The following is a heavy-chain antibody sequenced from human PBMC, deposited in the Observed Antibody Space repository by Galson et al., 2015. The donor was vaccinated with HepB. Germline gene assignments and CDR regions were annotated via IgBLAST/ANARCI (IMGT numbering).Heavy chain of an antibody. Sequence: SVKVSCKASGGTFSSYAISWVRQAPGQGLEWMGRIIPILGIANYAQKFQGRVTITADKSTSTAYMELSSLRSEDTAVYYCARAITMIVRDAFDIWGQGTMVTVSS. CDR3: ARAITMIVRDAFDI. J-gene: IGHJ3*02. CDR1: GGTFSSYA. V-gene: IGHV1-69*04. D-gene: IGHD3-22*01. CDR2: IIPILGIA.